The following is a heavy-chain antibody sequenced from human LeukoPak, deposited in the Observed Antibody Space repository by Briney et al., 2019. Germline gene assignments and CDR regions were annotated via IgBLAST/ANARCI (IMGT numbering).Heavy chain of an antibody. D-gene: IGHD1-1*01. J-gene: IGHJ6*03. CDR3: ARDLWTYYYYYYMDV. CDR1: GYTFTSYG. CDR2: ISAYNGNT. V-gene: IGHV1-18*01. Sequence: ASVKVSCKASGYTFTSYGISWVRQAPGQGLEWMGWISAYNGNTNYAQKLQGRVTMTTDTSTSTAYMELRSLRSDDTAVYYCARDLWTYYYYYYMDVWGKGTTVTVSS.